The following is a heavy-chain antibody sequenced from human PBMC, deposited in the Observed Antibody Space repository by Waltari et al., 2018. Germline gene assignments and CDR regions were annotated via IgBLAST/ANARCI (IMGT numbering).Heavy chain of an antibody. Sequence: EVRLEESGGTSVQPGGSLRLSCATSGFTFGNYWMSWVRQAPGKGREGVCNLNQDGSEMHSVDSVKGRLFISRDNSKNALFLEMNSLRGEDSGVYYCARVPSHDYGPPFHFDEWGQGTLVTVSS. J-gene: IGHJ4*02. D-gene: IGHD4-17*01. CDR1: GFTFGNYW. CDR2: LNQDGSEM. V-gene: IGHV3-7*01. CDR3: ARVPSHDYGPPFHFDE.